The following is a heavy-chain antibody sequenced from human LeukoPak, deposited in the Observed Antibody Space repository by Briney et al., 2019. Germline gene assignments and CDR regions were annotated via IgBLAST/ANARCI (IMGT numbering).Heavy chain of an antibody. Sequence: SETLSLTCAVYGGSFSGYYWSWIRQPPGKGLEWIGYIYYSGTTYYNPSLKSRVTISVDTSKNQFSLKLSSVTAADTAVYYCAREYRGYSGYDYWGNWFDPWGQGTLVTVSS. CDR3: AREYRGYSGYDYWGNWFDP. V-gene: IGHV4-30-4*01. CDR1: GGSFSGYY. CDR2: IYYSGTT. D-gene: IGHD5-12*01. J-gene: IGHJ5*02.